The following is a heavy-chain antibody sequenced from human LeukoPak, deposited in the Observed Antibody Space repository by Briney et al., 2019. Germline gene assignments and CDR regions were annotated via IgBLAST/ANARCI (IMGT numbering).Heavy chain of an antibody. CDR3: ARDGGAAGRYYGMDV. CDR1: GFTFSSYG. D-gene: IGHD6-13*01. CDR2: IWYDGSNK. J-gene: IGHJ6*02. Sequence: GRPLRLSCAASGFTFSSYGMHWVRQAPGKGLEWVAVIWYDGSNKYYADSVKGRFTISRDNSKNTLYLQMNSLRAEDTAVYYCARDGGAAGRYYGMDVWGQGTTVTVSS. V-gene: IGHV3-33*01.